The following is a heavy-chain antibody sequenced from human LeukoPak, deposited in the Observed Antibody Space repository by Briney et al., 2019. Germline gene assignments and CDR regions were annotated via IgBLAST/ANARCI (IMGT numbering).Heavy chain of an antibody. D-gene: IGHD3-16*01. CDR2: ISGSGGST. V-gene: IGHV3-23*01. CDR1: GFTFSSYA. CDR3: VKDGSWGDHYFYFYIDV. J-gene: IGHJ6*03. Sequence: GGSLRLSCAASGFTFSSYAMSWVRQAPGKGLEWVSAISGSGGSTYYADSGKGRFTISRDNSKNTLYLQMNSLRAEDTALYFCVKDGSWGDHYFYFYIDVWGKGTTVTVSS.